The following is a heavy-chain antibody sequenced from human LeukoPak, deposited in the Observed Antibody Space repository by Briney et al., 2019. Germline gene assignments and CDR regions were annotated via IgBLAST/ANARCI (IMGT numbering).Heavy chain of an antibody. Sequence: GGSLRLSCAAYGFTFSSYWRSWVRQAPGKGLEWVANIKQDGSEKYYVDSVKGRFTISRDNAKNSLYLQMNSLRAEDTAVYYCARDTAAGLYYFDYWGQGTLVTVSS. J-gene: IGHJ4*02. CDR1: GFTFSSYW. CDR2: IKQDGSEK. V-gene: IGHV3-7*01. CDR3: ARDTAAGLYYFDY. D-gene: IGHD6-13*01.